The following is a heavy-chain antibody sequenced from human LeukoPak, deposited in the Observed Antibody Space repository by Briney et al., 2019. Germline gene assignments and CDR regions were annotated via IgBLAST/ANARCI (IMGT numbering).Heavy chain of an antibody. D-gene: IGHD3-9*01. CDR2: ISWNSGSI. J-gene: IGHJ4*02. Sequence: PGGSLRLSCAASGFTFDDYTMHWVPQAPGKGLEWVSGISWNSGSIGYADSVKGRFTISRDNAKNSLYLQMNSLRAEDTALYYCEKGLLRYFDWFPLDYWGQGTLVTVSS. V-gene: IGHV3-9*01. CDR3: EKGLLRYFDWFPLDY. CDR1: GFTFDDYT.